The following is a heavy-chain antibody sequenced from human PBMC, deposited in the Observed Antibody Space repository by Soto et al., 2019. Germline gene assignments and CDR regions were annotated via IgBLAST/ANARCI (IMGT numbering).Heavy chain of an antibody. CDR2: IIPIFGTG. CDR1: GGTFSSYA. V-gene: IGHV1-69*01. CDR3: ARETGTVVTPEVVGGMDV. Sequence: QVQLVQSGAEVKKPGSSVKVSCKASGGTFSSYAISWVRQAPGQGLEWMGGIIPIFGTGNYAQKFQGRVTITADESTSTAYMELSSLRSEDTAVYYCARETGTVVTPEVVGGMDVWGQGTTVTVSS. D-gene: IGHD2-21*02. J-gene: IGHJ6*02.